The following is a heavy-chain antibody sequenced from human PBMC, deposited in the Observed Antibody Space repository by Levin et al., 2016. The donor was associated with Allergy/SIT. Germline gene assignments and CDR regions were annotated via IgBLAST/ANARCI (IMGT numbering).Heavy chain of an antibody. Sequence: ASVKVSCKAFGYTFGTHYMHWVRQAPGQGLEWVGLVNPGGDGASYAQKFQGRVTITKDTSASTVYMEMSSLRSEDTAVYFCAAERTGSGCFDPWGQGTLVTVSS. J-gene: IGHJ5*02. CDR3: AAERTGSGCFDP. CDR2: VNPGGDGA. CDR1: GYTFGTHY. D-gene: IGHD3/OR15-3a*01. V-gene: IGHV1-46*01.